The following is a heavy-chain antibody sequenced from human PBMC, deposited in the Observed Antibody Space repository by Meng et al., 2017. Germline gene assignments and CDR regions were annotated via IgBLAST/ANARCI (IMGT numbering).Heavy chain of an antibody. D-gene: IGHD2-15*01. Sequence: GSLRLFCTVSGGSISSYYWSWIRQPPGKGLEWIGYIYYSGSTNYNPSLKSRVTISVDTSKNQFSLKLSSVTAADTAVYYCARGYCSGGSCYLYFDYWGQGTLVTVSS. CDR2: IYYSGST. CDR3: ARGYCSGGSCYLYFDY. J-gene: IGHJ4*02. CDR1: GGSISSYY. V-gene: IGHV4-59*01.